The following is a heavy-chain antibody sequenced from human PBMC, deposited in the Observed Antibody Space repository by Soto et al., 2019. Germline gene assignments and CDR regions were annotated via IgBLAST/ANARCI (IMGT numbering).Heavy chain of an antibody. V-gene: IGHV4-4*02. Sequence: SETLSLTCAVSGGSFTSNNWWTWVRQPPGQGLEWIGEIYRTGSTNYNPSLKSRVTISLDKSKQQISLKVTSLTAADTAVYYCASRDPGTSVDYWGQGTLVTV. CDR1: GGSFTSNNW. CDR2: IYRTGST. J-gene: IGHJ4*02. CDR3: ASRDPGTSVDY. D-gene: IGHD1-7*01.